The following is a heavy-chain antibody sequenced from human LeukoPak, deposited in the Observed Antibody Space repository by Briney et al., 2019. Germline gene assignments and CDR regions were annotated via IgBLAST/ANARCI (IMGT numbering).Heavy chain of an antibody. CDR3: ALEGCSGGTFVRLSYLVYGMDV. D-gene: IGHD2-15*01. J-gene: IGHJ6*02. Sequence: GGSLRLSCAASGFTFSRNTMTWVRQAPGKGLEWVAGINNSGGSPYYADSVKGRLTISRDNSTNTPYLQMNSLRADSTAVYYCALEGCSGGTFVRLSYLVYGMDVWGQGTTVTVS. CDR2: INNSGGSP. V-gene: IGHV3-23*01. CDR1: GFTFSRNT.